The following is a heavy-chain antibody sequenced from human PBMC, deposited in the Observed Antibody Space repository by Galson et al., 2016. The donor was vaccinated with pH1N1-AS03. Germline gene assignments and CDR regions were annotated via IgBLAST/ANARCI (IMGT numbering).Heavy chain of an antibody. CDR2: SGTAGDT. D-gene: IGHD3-10*01. J-gene: IGHJ6*02. Sequence: SLRLSCAGAGFTFSSHDMYWVRQPPGKGLEWVSASGTAGDTYYAGSVKGRFTISRENAKNSLYLQMNSLRAGDTAAYYCARGKEGYFYGMDVWGQGTTVTVSS. CDR1: GFTFSSHD. V-gene: IGHV3-13*01. CDR3: ARGKEGYFYGMDV.